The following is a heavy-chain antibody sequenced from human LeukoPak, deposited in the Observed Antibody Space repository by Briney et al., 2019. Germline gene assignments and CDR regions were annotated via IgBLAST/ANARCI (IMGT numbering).Heavy chain of an antibody. CDR2: IYTSGST. Sequence: SQTLSLTCTVSGGSISSYYWSWIRQPAGKGLEWIGRIYTSGSTNYNPSLKSRVTMSVDTSKNQFSLKLSSVTAADTAVYYCARAQYCSSTSCYLWVFDPWGQGTLVTVSS. CDR1: GGSISSYY. J-gene: IGHJ5*02. CDR3: ARAQYCSSTSCYLWVFDP. V-gene: IGHV4-4*07. D-gene: IGHD2-2*01.